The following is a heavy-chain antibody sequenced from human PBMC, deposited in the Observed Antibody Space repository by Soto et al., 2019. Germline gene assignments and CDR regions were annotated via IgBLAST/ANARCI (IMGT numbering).Heavy chain of an antibody. J-gene: IGHJ5*02. D-gene: IGHD6-25*01. CDR2: IRSKANSYAT. Sequence: RSQRLSCAASGFTFSASAMHWVRRASGKGLEWIGRIRSKANSYATAYGASVKGRFSISRDDSKNMTYLQMNSLTTEDTAIYYCICPQGGSNWFDPWCQGTLLTV. CDR1: GFTFSASA. V-gene: IGHV3-73*01. CDR3: ICPQGGSNWFDP.